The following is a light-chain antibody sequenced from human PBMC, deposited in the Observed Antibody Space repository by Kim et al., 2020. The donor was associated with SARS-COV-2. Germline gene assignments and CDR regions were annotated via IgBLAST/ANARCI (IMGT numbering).Light chain of an antibody. V-gene: IGKV3-20*01. CDR2: GAS. J-gene: IGKJ2*01. Sequence: EIVLTQSPGTLSLSPGERATLSCRTSETISSDYVAWYRHKPGQAPRLLIYGASTRATGIPESFSGSGSGTDFTLTISRLEPEDFAVYYCQQYDPSFPYTFGQGTKLEI. CDR1: ETISSDY. CDR3: QQYDPSFPYT.